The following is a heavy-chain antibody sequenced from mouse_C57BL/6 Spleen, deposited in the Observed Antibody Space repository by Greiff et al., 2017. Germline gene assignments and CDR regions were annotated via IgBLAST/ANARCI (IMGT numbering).Heavy chain of an antibody. CDR2: ISSGSSTI. CDR3: ARRPPDY. J-gene: IGHJ4*01. Sequence: EVQLVESGGGLVKPGASLKLSCAASGFTFSDYGMHWVSQAPEKGLEWVAYISSGSSTIYYADTVKGRFTISRDNTKNTLFLQMISLRSEDTAMYYCARRPPDYWGQGTSVTVSS. V-gene: IGHV5-17*01. D-gene: IGHD6-1*01. CDR1: GFTFSDYG.